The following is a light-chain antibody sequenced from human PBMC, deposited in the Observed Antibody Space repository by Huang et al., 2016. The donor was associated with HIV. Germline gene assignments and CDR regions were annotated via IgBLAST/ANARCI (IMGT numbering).Light chain of an antibody. J-gene: IGKJ4*01. CDR2: WSS. V-gene: IGKV3-15*01. CDR3: HQYNNWLLS. CDR1: RSVSTN. Sequence: EIVMTQSPATLSVSPGERVTLSCRANRSVSTNLAWYQKRPGQAPRLLIYWSSTRAPGIPARFSDSGSGTDFSLTISSLQSEDFALYYCHQYNNWLLSFGGGTRVDI.